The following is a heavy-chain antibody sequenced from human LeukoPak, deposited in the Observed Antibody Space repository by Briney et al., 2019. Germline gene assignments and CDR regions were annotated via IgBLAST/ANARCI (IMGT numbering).Heavy chain of an antibody. J-gene: IGHJ4*03. D-gene: IGHD6-19*01. CDR3: AKDHSSGYFDF. CDR2: ISYDGSNK. CDR1: GFTFSDFG. Sequence: GGSLRLSCAASGFTFSDFGMHWVRQAPGKGLEWVSVISYDGSNKYYADSVKGRFTISRDSSKSTLYLQMNSLRAEDTALYYCAKDHSSGYFDFWGQGALVTVSS. V-gene: IGHV3-30*18.